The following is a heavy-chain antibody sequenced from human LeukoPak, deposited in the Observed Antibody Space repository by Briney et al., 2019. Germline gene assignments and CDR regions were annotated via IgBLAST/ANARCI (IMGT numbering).Heavy chain of an antibody. D-gene: IGHD3-10*01. CDR2: ISYDGSNK. CDR1: GFTFSSYA. Sequence: PGGSLRLSCAASGFTFSSYAMHWVRQAPGKGLEWVAVISYDGSNKYYADSVKGRFTISRDNAKNSLYLQMNSLRAEDTAVYYCAKGPFGELQNAQDYWGQGTLVTVSS. V-gene: IGHV3-30-3*01. CDR3: AKGPFGELQNAQDY. J-gene: IGHJ4*02.